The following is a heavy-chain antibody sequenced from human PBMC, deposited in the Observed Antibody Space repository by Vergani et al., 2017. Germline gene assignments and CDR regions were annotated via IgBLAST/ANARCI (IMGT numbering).Heavy chain of an antibody. CDR2: IFYSGST. Sequence: QVQLQESGPGLVKPSETLSLTCTVSGGSITSYYWSWIRQPPGKGLEWIGYIFYSGSTNYNPSLKSRVTISVDTSKNQFSLKLSSVTAADTAVYYCASYYYGSGSXLHYWGQGTLVTVSS. J-gene: IGHJ4*02. D-gene: IGHD3-10*01. CDR3: ASYYYGSGSXLHY. V-gene: IGHV4-59*01. CDR1: GGSITSYY.